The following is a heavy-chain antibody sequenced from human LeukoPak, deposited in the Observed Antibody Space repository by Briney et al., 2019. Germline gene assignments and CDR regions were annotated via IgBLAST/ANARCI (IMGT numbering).Heavy chain of an antibody. D-gene: IGHD1-26*01. V-gene: IGHV4-59*01. Sequence: SETLSLTCTVSGGSICSYYWSWIRQPPGKGLEWIGYIYYSGSTNYNPSLKSRVTISVDTSKNQFSLKLSSVTAADTAVYYCARAIRGATWFDPWGQGTLVTVSS. CDR3: ARAIRGATWFDP. CDR1: GGSICSYY. CDR2: IYYSGST. J-gene: IGHJ5*02.